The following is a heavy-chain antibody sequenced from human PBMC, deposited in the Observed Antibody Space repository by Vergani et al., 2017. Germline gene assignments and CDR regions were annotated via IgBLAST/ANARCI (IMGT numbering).Heavy chain of an antibody. CDR1: GGSINSRLYF. Sequence: QVQLQESGPGLVKPSETLSLNCSVSGGSINSRLYFWGWIRQPPGKGLEWIGNLYYSGTTDYNPSLKSRLTISVDTSKSQFSLQLNSVTAADTAVYYCARLSTLLGSGWYFDYWGQGALVTVSS. CDR2: LYYSGTT. CDR3: ARLSTLLGSGWYFDY. V-gene: IGHV4-39*01. J-gene: IGHJ4*02. D-gene: IGHD6-19*01.